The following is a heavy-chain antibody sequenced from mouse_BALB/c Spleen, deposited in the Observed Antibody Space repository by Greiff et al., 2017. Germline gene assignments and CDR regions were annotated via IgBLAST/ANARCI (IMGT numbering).Heavy chain of an antibody. CDR1: GFTFSNYW. CDR3: TSITPMDY. Sequence: DVKLQESGGGLVQPGGSMKLSCVASGFTFSNYWMNWVRQSPEKGLEWVAEIRLKSNNYATHYAESVKGRFTISRDDSKSSVYLQMNNLRAEDTGIYYCTSITPMDYWGQGTSVTVSS. J-gene: IGHJ4*01. V-gene: IGHV6-6*02. D-gene: IGHD1-1*01. CDR2: IRLKSNNYAT.